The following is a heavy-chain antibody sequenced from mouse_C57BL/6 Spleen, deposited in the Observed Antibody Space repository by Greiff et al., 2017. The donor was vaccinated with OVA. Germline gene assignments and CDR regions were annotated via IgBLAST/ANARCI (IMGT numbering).Heavy chain of an antibody. Sequence: DVHLVESGGGLVQPGGSLSLSCAASGFTFTDYYMSWVRQPPGKALEWLGFIRNKANGYTTEYSASVKGRFTISRDNSQSILYRQMNALRAEDSATDYCARMDYAFDYWGQGTTLTVSS. D-gene: IGHD2-4*01. CDR1: GFTFTDYY. V-gene: IGHV7-3*01. J-gene: IGHJ2*01. CDR2: IRNKANGYTT. CDR3: ARMDYAFDY.